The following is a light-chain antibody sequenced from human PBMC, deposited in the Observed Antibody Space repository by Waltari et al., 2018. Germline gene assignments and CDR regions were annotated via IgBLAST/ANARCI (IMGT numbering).Light chain of an antibody. CDR1: QGISRW. Sequence: DIQMTQSPSSVSASVGDGVTITCRASQGISRWLAWYQQKPGKAPKLLIYAASSLQSGVPSRFSGSGSGTDFTLTISSLQPEDFATYYCQQANSFPPGTFGQGTKVEIK. V-gene: IGKV1-12*01. J-gene: IGKJ1*01. CDR3: QQANSFPPGT. CDR2: AAS.